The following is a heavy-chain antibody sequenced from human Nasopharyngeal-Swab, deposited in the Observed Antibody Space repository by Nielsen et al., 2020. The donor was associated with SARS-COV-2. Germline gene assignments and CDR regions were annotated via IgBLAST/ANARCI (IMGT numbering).Heavy chain of an antibody. CDR2: INPNSGGT. J-gene: IGHJ3*02. CDR3: ARVIVVSGRGAFDI. CDR1: GYTFTGYY. V-gene: IGHV1-2*06. Sequence: ASVNVSCKASGYTFTGYYMHWVRQAPGQGLEWMGRINPNSGGTNYAQKFQGRVTMTRYTSISTAYMELSRLRSDDTAVYYCARVIVVSGRGAFDIWGQGTMVTVSS. D-gene: IGHD1-26*01.